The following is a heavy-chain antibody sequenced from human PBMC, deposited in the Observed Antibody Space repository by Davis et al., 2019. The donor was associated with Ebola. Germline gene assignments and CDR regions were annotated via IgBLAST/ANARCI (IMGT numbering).Heavy chain of an antibody. D-gene: IGHD1-1*01. V-gene: IGHV1-3*01. CDR3: VRDDGRTWNLDS. CDR1: GYTFTRYA. Sequence: ASVKVSCKASGYTFTRYAMHWVRQAPGERLEWMGSINPTSGSTEFSEKFQDRVTISRDTPATTVYMKLSSLTSEDTAVYFCVRDDGRTWNLDSWGQGSLVTVSS. CDR2: INPTSGST. J-gene: IGHJ4*02.